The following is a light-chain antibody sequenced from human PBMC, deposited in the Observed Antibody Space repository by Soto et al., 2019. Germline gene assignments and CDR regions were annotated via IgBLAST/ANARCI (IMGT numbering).Light chain of an antibody. CDR3: SSYTSSSTSVV. J-gene: IGLJ2*01. CDR1: SSDVGGYNY. CDR2: DVS. Sequence: QSVLTQPASVSGSPGQSITISCTGTSSDVGGYNYVSWYQQYPGKAPNLMIYDVSKRPSGVSNRFSGSKSGNTASLTISGLQAEDEADYYCSSYTSSSTSVVFGGGTKLTVL. V-gene: IGLV2-14*01.